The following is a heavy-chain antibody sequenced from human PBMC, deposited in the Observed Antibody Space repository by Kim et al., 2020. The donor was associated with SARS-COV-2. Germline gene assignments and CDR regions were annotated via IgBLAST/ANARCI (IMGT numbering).Heavy chain of an antibody. CDR1: GFTFSTYS. CDR2: ISSRSGYI. CDR3: ARGYKSTVGY. D-gene: IGHD1-20*01. V-gene: IGHV3-21*01. Sequence: GGSLRLSCSASGFTFSTYSMNWVRQAPGKGLEWVSSISSRSGYIYYADSVRGRFTISGDSAKNSLYLQMNSLGAEDTAVYYCARGYKSTVGYWGQGTLVTVAS. J-gene: IGHJ4*02.